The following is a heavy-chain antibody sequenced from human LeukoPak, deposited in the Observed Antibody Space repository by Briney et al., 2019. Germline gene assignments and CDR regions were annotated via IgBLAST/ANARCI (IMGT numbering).Heavy chain of an antibody. CDR2: INPNSGGT. D-gene: IGHD3-10*01. CDR1: EYTFTVYY. CDR3: ARATYGSEFDP. V-gene: IGHV1-2*06. Sequence: ASVKVSCKASEYTFTVYYMHWVRQAPGQGLEWMGRINPNSGGTNYAQKFQGRVTMTRDTSISTAYMELSSLTSDDTAVYYCARATYGSEFDPWGQGTLVTVSS. J-gene: IGHJ5*02.